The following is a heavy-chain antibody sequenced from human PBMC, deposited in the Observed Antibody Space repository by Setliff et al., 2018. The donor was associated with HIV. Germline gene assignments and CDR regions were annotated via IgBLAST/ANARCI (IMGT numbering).Heavy chain of an antibody. CDR2: IYSSGAT. V-gene: IGHV4-61*09. Sequence: PSETLSLTCSVSGGSITSGSYYWIWIRQPAGKGLEWIGHIYSSGATNYNPSLKSRVFISADTSKNEFSLKLSSVTAADTAVYYCARIRGYSSGWLYWGQGTLVTVSS. D-gene: IGHD6-19*01. J-gene: IGHJ4*02. CDR3: ARIRGYSSGWLY. CDR1: GGSITSGSYY.